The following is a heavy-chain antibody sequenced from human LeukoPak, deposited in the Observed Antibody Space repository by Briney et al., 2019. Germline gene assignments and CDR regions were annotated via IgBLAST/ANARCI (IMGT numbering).Heavy chain of an antibody. CDR1: GGSISDYY. D-gene: IGHD6-19*01. J-gene: IGHJ5*02. CDR2: IYYSGST. V-gene: IGHV4-59*08. CDR3: ARHSSASRGWSDP. Sequence: PSETLSLTCTVSGGSISDYYWSWIRQSPGKGLEWIGYIYYSGSTNYNPSLKSRVTISVDTSKSRFSLKLSSVTAADTAVYYCARHSSASRGWSDPWGQGTLVTVSS.